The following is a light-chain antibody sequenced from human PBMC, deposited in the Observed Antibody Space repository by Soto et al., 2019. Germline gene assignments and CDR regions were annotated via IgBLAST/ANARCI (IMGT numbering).Light chain of an antibody. CDR1: QSVSIY. Sequence: EIVLAQSPATPSLSPGERATLSCRASQSVSIYLAWYQQKPGQAPRLLIYDASNRATGIPARFSGSGSGTDFTLTISSLEPEDFAVYYCQQYYYWPANSFGQGTKLEIK. V-gene: IGKV3-11*01. CDR2: DAS. CDR3: QQYYYWPANS. J-gene: IGKJ2*03.